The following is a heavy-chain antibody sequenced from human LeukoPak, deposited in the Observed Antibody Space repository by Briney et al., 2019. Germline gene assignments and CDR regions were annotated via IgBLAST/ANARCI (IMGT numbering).Heavy chain of an antibody. D-gene: IGHD3-22*01. Sequence: SETLSLTCTVSGGSISSYYWSWIRQPAGKGLEWIGRIYTSGSTNYNPSLKSRVTMSVDTSKNQFSLKLSSVTAADTAVYYCARVSIYDYDSSGYLDAFDIWGQGTMVTVSS. CDR2: IYTSGST. CDR1: GGSISSYY. CDR3: ARVSIYDYDSSGYLDAFDI. J-gene: IGHJ3*02. V-gene: IGHV4-4*07.